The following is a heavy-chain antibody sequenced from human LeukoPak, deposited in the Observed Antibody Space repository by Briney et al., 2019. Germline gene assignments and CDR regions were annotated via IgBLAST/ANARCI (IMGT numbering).Heavy chain of an antibody. CDR1: GGSISSSSYY. D-gene: IGHD2-2*01. CDR2: IYYSGNT. V-gene: IGHV4-39*01. J-gene: IGHJ4*02. Sequence: SETLSLTCTVSGGSISSSSYYWGWIRQPPGKGLEWIGSIYYSGNTYSNPSLKSRVTISVDTSKNQLSLKLSSVTAADTAVYYCARLEVGYCSSISCYARDYWGQGTLVTVSS. CDR3: ARLEVGYCSSISCYARDY.